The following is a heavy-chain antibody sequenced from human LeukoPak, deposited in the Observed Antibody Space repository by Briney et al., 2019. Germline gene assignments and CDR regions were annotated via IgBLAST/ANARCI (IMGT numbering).Heavy chain of an antibody. V-gene: IGHV3-43*02. Sequence: GGSLRLSCAASGFIFDDYAIHWVRQGPGKGLEWVSVINGDAGSTYYADSVKGRFTISRDDSKNSLYLQMNSLRTEDTALYYCAKDIDDADYYYYGMDVWGQGTPDTVSS. D-gene: IGHD3-3*01. J-gene: IGHJ6*02. CDR3: AKDIDDADYYYYGMDV. CDR2: INGDAGST. CDR1: GFIFDDYA.